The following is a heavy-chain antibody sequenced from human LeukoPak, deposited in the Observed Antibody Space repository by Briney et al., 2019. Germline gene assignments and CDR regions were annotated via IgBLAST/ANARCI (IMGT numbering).Heavy chain of an antibody. Sequence: GGSLRLSCAASGFTFSSYSMNWVRQAPGKGLEWVSYISSSSSYIYYADSVKGRFTISRDNAKNSLYLQMNSLRAEDTAVYYCARGGYSYVPGGYWGQGTLVTVSS. D-gene: IGHD5-18*01. J-gene: IGHJ4*02. CDR1: GFTFSSYS. CDR3: ARGGYSYVPGGY. V-gene: IGHV3-21*05. CDR2: ISSSSSYI.